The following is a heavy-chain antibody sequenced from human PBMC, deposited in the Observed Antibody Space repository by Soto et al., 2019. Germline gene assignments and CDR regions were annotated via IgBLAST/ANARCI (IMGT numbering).Heavy chain of an antibody. CDR1: GFTFSSFE. Sequence: EVQLLESGGGLVQPGGSLRLSCAASGFTFSSFEMSWVRQAPGRGLEWVSFISDDSSRTYYADAVKGRFTISRDNSKHTLYLQMNSLTAEDAAVYDCVKGGWLAFWGQGTLGTVSS. D-gene: IGHD2-15*01. V-gene: IGHV3-23*01. CDR3: VKGGWLAF. CDR2: ISDDSSRT. J-gene: IGHJ4*02.